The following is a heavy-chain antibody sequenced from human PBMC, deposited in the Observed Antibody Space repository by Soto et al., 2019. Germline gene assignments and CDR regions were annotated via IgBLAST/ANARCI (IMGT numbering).Heavy chain of an antibody. V-gene: IGHV1-3*01. CDR2: INAGNGNT. Sequence: ASVKVSCKASGYTFTSYAMHWVRQAPGQRLEWMGWINAGNGNTKYSQKFQGRVTITRDTSASTAYMELSSLRSEDTAVYYCAKDSRVTMVRGVIIPPGYWGQGTLVTVSS. J-gene: IGHJ4*02. CDR1: GYTFTSYA. D-gene: IGHD3-10*01. CDR3: AKDSRVTMVRGVIIPPGY.